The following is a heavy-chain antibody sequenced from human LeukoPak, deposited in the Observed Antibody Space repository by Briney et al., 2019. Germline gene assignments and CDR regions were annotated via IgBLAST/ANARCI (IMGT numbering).Heavy chain of an antibody. J-gene: IGHJ4*02. CDR3: ATSITTPGAFDI. D-gene: IGHD1-1*01. Sequence: GGSLRLSCAASGITFTKAWMNWVRQAPGKGLEWVARIVSETVGGRTDYAASVKGRFTISRDDSKSTLFLQMSSLKIEDTAVYYCATSITTPGAFDIWGQGVLVTVSS. CDR2: IVSETVGGRT. V-gene: IGHV3-15*07. CDR1: GITFTKAW.